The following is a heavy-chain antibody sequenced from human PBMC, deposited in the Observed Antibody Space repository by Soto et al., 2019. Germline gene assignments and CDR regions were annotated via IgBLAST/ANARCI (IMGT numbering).Heavy chain of an antibody. V-gene: IGHV3-11*01. CDR1: GFTFSDHY. D-gene: IGHD5-18*01. J-gene: IGHJ4*02. Sequence: GSLRLSCAASGFTFSDHYMTWIRQAPGKGLEWVSYISGSGSTIYYAESVKGRFTISRDNAKNSVFLQMNSLRAADTAVYYCARVRRGYMYGIDFWGQGTLVTSPQ. CDR2: ISGSGSTI. CDR3: ARVRRGYMYGIDF.